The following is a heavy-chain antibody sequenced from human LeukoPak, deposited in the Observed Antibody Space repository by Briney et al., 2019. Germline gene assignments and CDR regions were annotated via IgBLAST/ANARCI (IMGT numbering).Heavy chain of an antibody. J-gene: IGHJ4*02. D-gene: IGHD6-19*01. CDR1: GGSISSYY. CDR3: ARGGSGLGYDY. CDR2: IYHSGST. V-gene: IGHV4-59*12. Sequence: TSETLSLTCTVSGGSISSYYWSWIRQPPGKGLEWIGYIYHSGSTHFNPSLKSRVTISVDRSKNQFSLKLSSVTAADTAVYYCARGGSGLGYDYWGQGTLVTVSS.